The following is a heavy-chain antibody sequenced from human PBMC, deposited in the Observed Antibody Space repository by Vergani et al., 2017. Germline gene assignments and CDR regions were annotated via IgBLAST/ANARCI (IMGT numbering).Heavy chain of an antibody. CDR1: GGTFSSYA. Sequence: QVQLVQSGAEVKKPGSSVKVSCKASGGTFSSYAISWVRQAPGQGLEWMGGIIPIFGTANYAQKFQGRVTITADESTSTAYMELSSLRSEDTAVYYCARGLARGYCSGGSCSFDYWDQGTLVTVSS. J-gene: IGHJ4*02. CDR2: IIPIFGTA. D-gene: IGHD2-15*01. V-gene: IGHV1-69*01. CDR3: ARGLARGYCSGGSCSFDY.